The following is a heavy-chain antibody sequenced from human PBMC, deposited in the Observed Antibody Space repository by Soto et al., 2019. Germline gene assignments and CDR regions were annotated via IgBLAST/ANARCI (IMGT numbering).Heavy chain of an antibody. D-gene: IGHD3-22*01. CDR1: GFTFSSYA. CDR2: ISGSGGNT. V-gene: IGHV3-23*01. J-gene: IGHJ4*01. Sequence: EGSLRLSSAAAGFTFSSYAMTWVRQAPGKGLEWVSAISGSGGNTYYADSVKGRFTISRDNSKNTLFFQMNSLRVEDTAIYYCVKRDDSGGSRGAPFDYWG. CDR3: VKRDDSGGSRGAPFDY.